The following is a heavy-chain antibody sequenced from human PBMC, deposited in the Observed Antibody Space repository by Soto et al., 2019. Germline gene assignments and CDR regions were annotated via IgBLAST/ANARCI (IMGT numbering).Heavy chain of an antibody. J-gene: IGHJ4*02. CDR3: ARDMANTAMPNDY. V-gene: IGHV3-30-3*01. CDR1: GFTFSSYA. CDR2: ISYDGSNK. Sequence: HPGGSLRLSCAASGFTFSSYAMHWVRQAPGKGLEWVAVISYDGSNKYYADSVKGRFTISRDNSKNTLYLQMNSLRAEDTAVYYCARDMANTAMPNDYWGQGTLGTVSS. D-gene: IGHD5-18*01.